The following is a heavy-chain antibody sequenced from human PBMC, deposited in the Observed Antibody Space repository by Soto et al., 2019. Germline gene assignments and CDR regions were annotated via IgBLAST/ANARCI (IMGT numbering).Heavy chain of an antibody. V-gene: IGHV1-46*01. Sequence: ASVKVSCKASGFTFTSYYMHWVRQAPGQGLEWMGKINPSNGSTSYAQKLQGRVNMTRDTSTSTVYMELRSLRSDDTAVYYCARDQYDIVVVPAAGDMDVWGQGTTVTVSS. CDR3: ARDQYDIVVVPAAGDMDV. J-gene: IGHJ6*02. D-gene: IGHD2-2*01. CDR1: GFTFTSYY. CDR2: INPSNGST.